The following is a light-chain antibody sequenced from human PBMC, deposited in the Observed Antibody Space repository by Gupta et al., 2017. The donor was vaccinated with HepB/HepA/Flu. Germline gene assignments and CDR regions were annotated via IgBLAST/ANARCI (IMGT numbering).Light chain of an antibody. CDR3: QQYGSTPPRT. Sequence: IVLTKSPGTLSLSPGERATLSCSASQSVSSSYLAWYQQKPGQAPRLLIYGASSRTTGIPDRCRGSGAGTDFTLTISRLEPEDVAVYYCQQYGSTPPRTFGPGTKVDIK. CDR1: QSVSSSY. CDR2: GAS. V-gene: IGKV3-20*01. J-gene: IGKJ3*01.